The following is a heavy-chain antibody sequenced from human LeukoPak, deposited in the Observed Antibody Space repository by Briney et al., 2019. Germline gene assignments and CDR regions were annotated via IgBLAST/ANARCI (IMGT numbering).Heavy chain of an antibody. V-gene: IGHV3-49*04. CDR1: GFTFGDYA. CDR2: IRSKVFGGTP. CDR3: TRDQTPYY. J-gene: IGHJ4*02. Sequence: GGSLSLSCITSGFTFGDYAMTWVRQAPGKGLEWVGFIRSKVFGGTPEYAASVKGRFTISRDDSKGIAYLQMNSLKTEDTAVYYCTRDQTPYYWGQGTLVTVSS.